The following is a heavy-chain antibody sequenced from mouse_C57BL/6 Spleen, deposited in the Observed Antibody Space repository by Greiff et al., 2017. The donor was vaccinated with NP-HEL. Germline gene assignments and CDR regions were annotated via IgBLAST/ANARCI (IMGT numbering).Heavy chain of an antibody. CDR2: IYPGDGDT. J-gene: IGHJ4*01. CDR1: GYAFSSSW. Sequence: VQLQQSGPELVKPGASVKISCKASGYAFSSSWMNWVKQRPGKGLEWIGRIYPGDGDTNYNGKFKGKATLTADKSSSTAYMQLSSLTSEDSAVYCCARSGGYYDAMDYWGQGTSVTVSS. CDR3: ARSGGYYDAMDY. V-gene: IGHV1-82*01. D-gene: IGHD2-3*01.